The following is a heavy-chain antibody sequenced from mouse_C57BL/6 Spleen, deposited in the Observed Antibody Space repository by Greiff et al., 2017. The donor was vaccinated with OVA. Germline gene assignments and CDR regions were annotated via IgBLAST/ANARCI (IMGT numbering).Heavy chain of an antibody. Sequence: EVQLVESGPGLVKPSQSLSLTCSVTGYSITSGYYWNWIRQFPGNKLEWMGYISYDGSNNYNPSLKNRISITRDTSKNQFFLKLNSVTTEDTATYYCARERAYGYDDAMDYWGQGTSVTVSS. J-gene: IGHJ4*01. CDR3: ARERAYGYDDAMDY. D-gene: IGHD2-2*01. V-gene: IGHV3-6*01. CDR1: GYSITSGYY. CDR2: ISYDGSN.